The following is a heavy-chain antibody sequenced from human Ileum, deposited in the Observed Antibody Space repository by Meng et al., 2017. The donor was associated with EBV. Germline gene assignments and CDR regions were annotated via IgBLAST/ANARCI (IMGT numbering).Heavy chain of an antibody. D-gene: IGHD3-22*01. CDR3: ARNVPGTSAYYD. CDR1: GYSISSTNW. Sequence: QGPLREPGPGLGKPSDTLSLTCAVSGYSISSTNWWGWIRQPPGKGLEWIGYIYYSGSTSYNPSLKSRVTMSVDTSKNQFSLNLNSVTAVDTAVYYCARNVPGTSAYYDWGQGTLVTVSS. V-gene: IGHV4-28*01. CDR2: IYYSGST. J-gene: IGHJ4*02.